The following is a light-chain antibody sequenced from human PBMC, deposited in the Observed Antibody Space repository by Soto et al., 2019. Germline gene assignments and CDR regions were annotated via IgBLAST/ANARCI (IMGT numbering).Light chain of an antibody. CDR1: QSISTF. CDR3: QERSNWPRTA. Sequence: EIVLTRSPATLSLSPGERATLSCRTSQSISTFLAWYQQRPGQAPRLLIYGASHRASGIPARFSGSGSGTDFTLTISSLEPEDFAVYYCQERSNWPRTAFGQGTKVEI. J-gene: IGKJ1*01. V-gene: IGKV3-11*01. CDR2: GAS.